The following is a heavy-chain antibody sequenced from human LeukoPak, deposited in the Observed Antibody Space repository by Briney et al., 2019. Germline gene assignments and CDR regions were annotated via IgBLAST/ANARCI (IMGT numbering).Heavy chain of an antibody. Sequence: PGGSLRLSCAASGFTFSNYNMNWVRQAPGKGLEWVSSITSSSSYIYYADSAKGRFTISRDNAKNSLYLQMNSLRAEDAAIYYCARVSHYGDYGYWGQGTLVAVSS. J-gene: IGHJ4*02. CDR1: GFTFSNYN. CDR3: ARVSHYGDYGY. V-gene: IGHV3-21*01. D-gene: IGHD4-17*01. CDR2: ITSSSSYI.